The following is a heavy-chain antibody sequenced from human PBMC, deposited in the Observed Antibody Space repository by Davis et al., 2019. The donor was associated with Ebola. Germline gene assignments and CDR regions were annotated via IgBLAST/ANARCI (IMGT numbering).Heavy chain of an antibody. CDR2: IYHSGST. V-gene: IGHV4-30-2*03. CDR3: ARRKLGAFDI. D-gene: IGHD1-7*01. CDR1: GGPISSGGYS. J-gene: IGHJ3*02. Sequence: SETLSLTCAVPGGPISSGGYSWSWIRQPPGKGLEWIGYIYHSGSTYYNPSLKSRVTIPVDTSKNQFSLKLSSVTAADTAVYYCARRKLGAFDIWGQGTMVTVSS.